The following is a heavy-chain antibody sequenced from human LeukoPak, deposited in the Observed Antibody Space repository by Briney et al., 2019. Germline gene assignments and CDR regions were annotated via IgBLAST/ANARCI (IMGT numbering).Heavy chain of an antibody. CDR3: VSFYETY. D-gene: IGHD3-22*01. V-gene: IGHV3-74*01. J-gene: IGHJ4*02. CDR1: DNYW. CDR2: INSDGSWT. Sequence: QAGGSLRLSCAASDNYWMHWVRQAPGKGLVWVSHINSDGSWTSYADSVKGRFTISKDNAKNTVYLQMNSLRAEDTAVYYCVSFYETYWGRGTLVTVSS.